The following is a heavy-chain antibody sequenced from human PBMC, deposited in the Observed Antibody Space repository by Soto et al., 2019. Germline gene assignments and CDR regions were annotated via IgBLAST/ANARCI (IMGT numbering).Heavy chain of an antibody. V-gene: IGHV4-30-2*01. J-gene: IGHJ6*02. CDR3: ARVGSSSSGWYGDYGMDV. CDR1: GGSISSGGYS. CDR2: IYHSGST. Sequence: QLQLQESGSGPVKPSQTLSLTCAVSGGSISSGGYSWSWIRQPPGKGLEWIGYIYHSGSTYYNPSLKSGVTISVDRSKNQFSLKLSSVTAADTAVYYCARVGSSSSGWYGDYGMDVWGQGTTVTVSS. D-gene: IGHD6-19*01.